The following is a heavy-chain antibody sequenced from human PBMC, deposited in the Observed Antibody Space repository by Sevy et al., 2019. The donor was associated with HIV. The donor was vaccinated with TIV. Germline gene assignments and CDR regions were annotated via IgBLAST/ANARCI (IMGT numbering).Heavy chain of an antibody. Sequence: GGSLRLSCAASGFTFSNYAMHWVRQAPGKGLEWVALIWYDGSNKYYADSVKGRFTISRDNSKNTVYLQMNSLRAEDTAMYYCARAGIGALGDYWGHGTLVTVSS. J-gene: IGHJ4*01. CDR1: GFTFSNYA. CDR2: IWYDGSNK. V-gene: IGHV3-33*08. CDR3: ARAGIGALGDY. D-gene: IGHD6-13*01.